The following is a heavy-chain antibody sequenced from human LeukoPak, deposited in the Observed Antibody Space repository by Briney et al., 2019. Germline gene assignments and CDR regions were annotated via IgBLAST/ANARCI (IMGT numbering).Heavy chain of an antibody. CDR1: GFTFSSYS. J-gene: IGHJ6*02. CDR2: ISSSSSTI. CDR3: ARTYYYDSSGYYYESLYYGMDV. D-gene: IGHD3-22*01. V-gene: IGHV3-48*02. Sequence: GGSLRLSCAASGFTFSSYSMNWVRQAPGKGLEWVSYISSSSSTIYYADSVKGRFTISRDNAKNSLYLQMNSLRDEDTAVYYCARTYYYDSSGYYYESLYYGMDVWGQGTTVTVSS.